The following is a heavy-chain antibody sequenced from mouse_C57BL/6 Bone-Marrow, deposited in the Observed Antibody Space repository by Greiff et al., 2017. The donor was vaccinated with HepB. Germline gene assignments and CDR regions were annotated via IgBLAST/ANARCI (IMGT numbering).Heavy chain of an antibody. J-gene: IGHJ1*03. V-gene: IGHV1-59*01. CDR2: IDPSDSYT. CDR1: GYTFTSYW. Sequence: QVQLKQPGAELVRPGTSVKLSCKASGYTFTSYWMHWVKQRPGQGLEWIGVIDPSDSYTNYNQKFKGKATLTVDTSSSTAYMQLSSLTSEDSAVYYCARRGYYGSRYFDVWGTGTTVTVSS. CDR3: ARRGYYGSRYFDV. D-gene: IGHD1-1*01.